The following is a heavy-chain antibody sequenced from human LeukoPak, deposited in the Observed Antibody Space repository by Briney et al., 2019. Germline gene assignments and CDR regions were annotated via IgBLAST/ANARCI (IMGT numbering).Heavy chain of an antibody. CDR3: ARDAYHNWFDP. Sequence: SETLSLTCTVSGGSISSYYGRCIRHPPGKGREWLGYIYYSGSTNYNPSLKSRVTISVDTSKNQFSLKLSSVTAADTAVYYCARDAYHNWFDPWGQGTLVTVSS. J-gene: IGHJ5*02. CDR2: IYYSGST. D-gene: IGHD2-2*01. V-gene: IGHV4-59*13. CDR1: GGSISSYY.